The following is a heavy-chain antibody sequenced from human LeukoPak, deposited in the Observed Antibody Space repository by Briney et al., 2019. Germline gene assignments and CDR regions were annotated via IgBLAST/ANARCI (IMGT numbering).Heavy chain of an antibody. V-gene: IGHV4-30-4*01. CDR3: ARDHIVVVPGYYYYGMDV. Sequence: SQTLSLTCTVSGGSISSGDYYWSWIRQPPGTGLEWIGYIYYSGSTYYNPSLKSRVTISVDTSKNQFSLKLSSVTAADTAVYYCARDHIVVVPGYYYYGMDVWGQGTTVTVSS. CDR1: GGSISSGDYY. D-gene: IGHD2-2*01. CDR2: IYYSGST. J-gene: IGHJ6*02.